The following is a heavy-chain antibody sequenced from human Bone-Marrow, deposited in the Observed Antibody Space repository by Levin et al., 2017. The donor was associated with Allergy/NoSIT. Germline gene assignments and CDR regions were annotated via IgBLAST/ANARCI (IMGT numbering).Heavy chain of an antibody. CDR1: EFTVSSNY. Sequence: GGSLRLSCAASEFTVSSNYMNWVRHAPGKGLEWVSVIYSDGYTYYADSVKGRFTISRDNSKNTLYLQMNSLRVEDTAVYYCARVGAFDWATFSMGVWGKGTTVTVSS. J-gene: IGHJ6*03. D-gene: IGHD3-9*01. V-gene: IGHV3-66*02. CDR2: IYSDGYT. CDR3: ARVGAFDWATFSMGV.